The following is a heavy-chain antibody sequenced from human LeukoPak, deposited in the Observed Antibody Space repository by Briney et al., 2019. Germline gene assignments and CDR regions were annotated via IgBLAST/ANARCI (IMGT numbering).Heavy chain of an antibody. J-gene: IGHJ4*02. D-gene: IGHD4-17*01. CDR1: GYSFTSYW. Sequence: GESLKISCKGSGYSFTSYWIGWVRQMPGKGLEWMGIIYPGDPDTRYSPSFQGQVTISADKSISTAYLQWSSLKASDTAMYYCARVGPYTVTTFGYFDYWGQGTLVTVSS. CDR3: ARVGPYTVTTFGYFDY. CDR2: IYPGDPDT. V-gene: IGHV5-51*01.